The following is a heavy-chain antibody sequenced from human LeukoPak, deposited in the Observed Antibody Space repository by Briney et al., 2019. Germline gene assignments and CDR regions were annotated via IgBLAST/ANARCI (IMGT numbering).Heavy chain of an antibody. Sequence: GASVKVSCKASGGTFSSYTISWVRQAPGQGLEWMGRIIPILGIANYAQKFQGRVTITADKSTSTAYMELSSLRSEDTAVYYCARDKDDYGDYYYYMDVWGKGTTVTVSS. D-gene: IGHD4-17*01. V-gene: IGHV1-69*04. CDR2: IIPILGIA. CDR1: GGTFSSYT. CDR3: ARDKDDYGDYYYYMDV. J-gene: IGHJ6*03.